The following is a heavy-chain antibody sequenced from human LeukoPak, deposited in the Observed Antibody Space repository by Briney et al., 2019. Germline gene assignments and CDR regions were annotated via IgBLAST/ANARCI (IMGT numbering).Heavy chain of an antibody. V-gene: IGHV4-39*01. CDR1: GGSISSSSYY. D-gene: IGHD2-2*02. CDR3: ARHRVVPAAIYPFDY. Sequence: SETLSLTCTVSGGSISSSSYYWGWIRQPPGKGLEWIGSIYCSGSTYYNPSLKGRVTISADTSKNQFSLKLSSVTAADTAVYYCARHRVVPAAIYPFDYWGQGTLVTVSS. J-gene: IGHJ4*02. CDR2: IYCSGST.